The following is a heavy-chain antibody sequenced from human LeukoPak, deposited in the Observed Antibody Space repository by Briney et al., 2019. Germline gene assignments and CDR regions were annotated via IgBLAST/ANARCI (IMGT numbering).Heavy chain of an antibody. Sequence: SETLSLTCAVYGGSFSGYYWSWIRQPPGKGLEWIGEINHSGSTNYNPSLKSRVTISVDTSKNQFSLKLSSVTAADTAVYYCARVKWIQLWLHYYYMDVWGKGTTVTVSS. CDR2: INHSGST. CDR1: GGSFSGYY. V-gene: IGHV4-34*01. D-gene: IGHD5-18*01. J-gene: IGHJ6*03. CDR3: ARVKWIQLWLHYYYMDV.